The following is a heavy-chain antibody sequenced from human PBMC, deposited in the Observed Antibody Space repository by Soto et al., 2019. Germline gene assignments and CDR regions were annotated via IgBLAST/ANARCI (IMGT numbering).Heavy chain of an antibody. D-gene: IGHD3-22*01. V-gene: IGHV4-39*01. J-gene: IGHJ4*02. Sequence: QLQLQESGPGLVKPSETLSLTCTVSGGSISSSSYYWGWIRQPPGKGLEWIGSIYYSGSTYYNPSLKSRFTIALDTSKNQFSLKLSSVTAADTAVYYCARRTTEYDRSGYHYYYFDYWDQGTRVTVSS. CDR1: GGSISSSSYY. CDR3: ARRTTEYDRSGYHYYYFDY. CDR2: IYYSGST.